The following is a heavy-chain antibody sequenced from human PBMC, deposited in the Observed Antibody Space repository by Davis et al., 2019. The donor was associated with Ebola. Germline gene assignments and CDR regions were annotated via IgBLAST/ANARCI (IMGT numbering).Heavy chain of an antibody. D-gene: IGHD3-22*01. J-gene: IGHJ4*02. V-gene: IGHV4-39*01. CDR2: IYYSGGT. CDR3: ARHFSYDSSGDGPLFDY. Sequence: PSETLFLTCTVSGGSISSSSYYWSWIRQPPGKGLEWIGYIYYSGGTNYNPSLKSRVTISVDTSKNQFSLKLSSVTAADTAVYYCARHFSYDSSGDGPLFDYWGQGTLVTVSS. CDR1: GGSISSSSYY.